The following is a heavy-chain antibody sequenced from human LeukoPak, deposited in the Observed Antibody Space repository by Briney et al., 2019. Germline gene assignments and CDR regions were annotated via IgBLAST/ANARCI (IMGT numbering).Heavy chain of an antibody. CDR2: IYSGGST. D-gene: IGHD2-21*01. J-gene: IGHJ4*02. CDR3: ARLLAY. CDR1: GFTFSSYA. Sequence: PGGSLRLSCAASGFTFSSYAMHWVRQAPGKGLEWVSVIYSGGSTYYADSVKGRFTISRDNSKNTLYLQMNSLRAEDTAVYYCARLLAYWGQGTLVTVSS. V-gene: IGHV3-66*02.